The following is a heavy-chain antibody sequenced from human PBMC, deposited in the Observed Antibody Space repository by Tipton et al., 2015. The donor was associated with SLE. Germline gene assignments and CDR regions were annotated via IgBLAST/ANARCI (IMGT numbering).Heavy chain of an antibody. CDR2: ISFSGST. D-gene: IGHD1-20*01. J-gene: IGHJ5*02. CDR3: ARVTGRLGWFDP. V-gene: IGHV4-59*01. CDR1: GGSISNYY. Sequence: TLSLTCTVSGGSISNYYWTWIRQPPGKGLEWIGYISFSGSTNYNPSLKSRVTISIDTSRNQFSLKLSSVTAADTAVYYRARVTGRLGWFDPWGQGTLVTVSS.